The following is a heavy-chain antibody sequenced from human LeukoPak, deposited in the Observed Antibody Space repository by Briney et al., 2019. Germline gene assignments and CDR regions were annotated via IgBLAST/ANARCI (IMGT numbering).Heavy chain of an antibody. V-gene: IGHV3-23*01. CDR3: AKDSSSSGDYYYYYMDV. Sequence: GGSLRLSCATSGFIFSHHGMNWVRQAPGKGLEWVSGIRADAVTTYYADSVKGRFIISRDNSKNTVYLQMNSLRAEDTAIYYCAKDSSSSGDYYYYYMDVWGKGTTVTVSS. CDR1: GFIFSHHG. J-gene: IGHJ6*03. CDR2: IRADAVTT. D-gene: IGHD6-13*01.